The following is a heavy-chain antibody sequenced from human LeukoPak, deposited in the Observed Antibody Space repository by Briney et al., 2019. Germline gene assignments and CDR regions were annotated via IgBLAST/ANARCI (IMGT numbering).Heavy chain of an antibody. CDR2: IYTSVSN. CDR1: GGSIRGYF. J-gene: IGHJ6*02. D-gene: IGHD5/OR15-5a*01. Sequence: SRTLSLTRTVSGGSIRGYFWSWIGQPAGPEVEWSGRIYTSVSNNYNPSLKRRLTMSVDTYKKQFSLKLSSVTAADAAVYYCARGVSFYGMDVWGQGTTVTVSS. CDR3: ARGVSFYGMDV. V-gene: IGHV4-4*07.